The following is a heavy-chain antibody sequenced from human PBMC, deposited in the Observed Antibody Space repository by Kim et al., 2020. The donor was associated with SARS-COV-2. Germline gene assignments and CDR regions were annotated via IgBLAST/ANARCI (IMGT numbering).Heavy chain of an antibody. D-gene: IGHD3-10*01. V-gene: IGHV1-24*01. CDR3: ATWRSGSYFFDY. Sequence: ASVKVSCKVSGYTLTELSMHWVRQAPGKGLEWMGGFDPEDGETIYAQKFQGRVTMTEDTSTDTAYMELSSLRSEDTAVYYCATWRSGSYFFDYWGQGTLVTVSS. J-gene: IGHJ4*02. CDR1: GYTLTELS. CDR2: FDPEDGET.